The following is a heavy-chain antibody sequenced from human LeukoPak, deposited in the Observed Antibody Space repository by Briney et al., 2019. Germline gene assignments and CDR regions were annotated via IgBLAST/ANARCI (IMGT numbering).Heavy chain of an antibody. CDR2: ISYDGSNK. D-gene: IGHD3/OR15-3a*01. V-gene: IGHV3-30*18. J-gene: IGHJ4*02. Sequence: PGGSLRLSCVASGFTFSSNGMHWVRQAPGKGLEWVAVISYDGSNKYYADSVKGRFTISRDNSKNTLYLQMNSLRAEDTAVYYCAKDKDWNSDYWGQGTLVTVSS. CDR1: GFTFSSNG. CDR3: AKDKDWNSDY.